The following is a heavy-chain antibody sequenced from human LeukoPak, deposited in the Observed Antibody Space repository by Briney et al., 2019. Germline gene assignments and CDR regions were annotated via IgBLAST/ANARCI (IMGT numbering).Heavy chain of an antibody. CDR3: ARVSGRYCSGGSCYSNFDY. D-gene: IGHD2-15*01. J-gene: IGHJ4*02. Sequence: GGSLRLSCAASGFTFSSYAMHWVRQAPGKGLEWVAVISSAGSNKYHADSVKGRFTISRDNSKNTLYLQMNSLRAEDTAMYYCARVSGRYCSGGSCYSNFDYWGQGTLVTVSS. CDR2: ISSAGSNK. V-gene: IGHV3-30*04. CDR1: GFTFSSYA.